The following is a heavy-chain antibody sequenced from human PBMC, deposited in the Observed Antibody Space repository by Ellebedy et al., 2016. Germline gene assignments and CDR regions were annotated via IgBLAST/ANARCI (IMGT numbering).Heavy chain of an antibody. V-gene: IGHV3-66*01. Sequence: GESLKISCAASGFTVSSNYMSWVRQAPGKGLEWVSVIYSGGSTYYADSVKGRFTISRDNSKNTLYLQMNSLRAEDTAVYYCAREYSYDYWGQGTLVTVSS. CDR1: GFTVSSNY. CDR3: AREYSYDY. D-gene: IGHD5-18*01. CDR2: IYSGGST. J-gene: IGHJ4*02.